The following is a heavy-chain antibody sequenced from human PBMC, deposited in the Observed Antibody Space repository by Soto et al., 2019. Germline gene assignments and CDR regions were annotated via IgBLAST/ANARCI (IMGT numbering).Heavy chain of an antibody. V-gene: IGHV3-23*01. CDR2: ITASGGTT. Sequence: EVQLLESGGGLVQPGGSLRLSCAASGFTFSTYAMTWVRQAPGKGLDWVSSITASGGTTDYADSVKGRFTISRDSSKNTLYLQLTSLRAEDTAVYYCAKGRGAMFRYGLDVWGQGTTVTVSS. CDR1: GFTFSTYA. D-gene: IGHD3-10*01. CDR3: AKGRGAMFRYGLDV. J-gene: IGHJ6*02.